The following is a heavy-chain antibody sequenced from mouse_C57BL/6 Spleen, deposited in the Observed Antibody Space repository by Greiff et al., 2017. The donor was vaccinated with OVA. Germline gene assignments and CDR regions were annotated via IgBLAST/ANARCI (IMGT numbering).Heavy chain of an antibody. CDR2: IYPRSGNT. CDR3: ASYSNYAMDY. V-gene: IGHV1-81*01. J-gene: IGHJ4*01. Sequence: VQLKESGAELARPGASVKLSCKASGYTFTSYGISWVKQRTGQGLEWIGEIYPRSGNTYYNEKFKGKATLTADKSSSTAYMELRSLTSEDSAVYFCASYSNYAMDYWGQGTSVTVSS. CDR1: GYTFTSYG.